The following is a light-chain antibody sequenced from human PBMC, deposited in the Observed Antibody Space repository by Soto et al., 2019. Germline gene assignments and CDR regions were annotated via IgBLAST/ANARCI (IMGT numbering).Light chain of an antibody. CDR2: GAS. J-gene: IGKJ2*01. CDR3: QQYRGSPDT. CDR1: QSVSSNY. Sequence: EIVLTQSPGTLSLSPGERASLSCRASQSVSSNYLAWYQQKPGQAPRLLIYGASSRASGIPDRFSGSGSGTDFTLTISRLEPEDFAVYYCQQYRGSPDTFGQGTKVEIK. V-gene: IGKV3-20*01.